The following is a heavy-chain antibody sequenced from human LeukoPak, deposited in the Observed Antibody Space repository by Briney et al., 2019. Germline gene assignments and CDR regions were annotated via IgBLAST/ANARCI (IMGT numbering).Heavy chain of an antibody. Sequence: SETLSLTCAVYGGSFSGYYWSWIRQPPGKGLEWIGEINHSGSTNYNPSFKSRVTISVDTSKNQFSLKLSSVTAADTAVYYCAKGRVRQLDPFDYWGQGTLVTVSS. CDR3: AKGRVRQLDPFDY. V-gene: IGHV4-34*01. CDR1: GGSFSGYY. D-gene: IGHD6-6*01. J-gene: IGHJ4*02. CDR2: INHSGST.